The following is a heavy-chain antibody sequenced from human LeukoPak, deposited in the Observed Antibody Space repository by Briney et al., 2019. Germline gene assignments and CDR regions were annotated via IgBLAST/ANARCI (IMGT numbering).Heavy chain of an antibody. CDR3: ARGGYCSSTSCYGSRELWFDP. J-gene: IGHJ5*02. CDR1: GGSISSGGYY. V-gene: IGHV4-31*03. CDR2: IYYSGST. D-gene: IGHD2-2*01. Sequence: SQTLSLTCTVSGGSISSGGYYWSWIRQHPGKGLEWIGYIYYSGSTYYNPSLKSRVTISVDTSKNQFSLELSSVTAADTAVYYCARGGYCSSTSCYGSRELWFDPWGQGTLVTVSS.